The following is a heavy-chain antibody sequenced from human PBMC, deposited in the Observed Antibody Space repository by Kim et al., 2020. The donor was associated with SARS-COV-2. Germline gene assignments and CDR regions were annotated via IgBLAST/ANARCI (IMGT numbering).Heavy chain of an antibody. CDR3: ARDGAVGRMDV. Sequence: GGSLRLSCAASGFTFSTYGFYWVRQAPGKGLEWVAVIWYDGSNKYYADSVKGRFTISRDNSKNTLYLQMNSLRAEDTAVYYCARDGAVGRMDVWGQGTTVTVSS. J-gene: IGHJ6*02. V-gene: IGHV3-33*01. CDR2: IWYDGSNK. D-gene: IGHD3-16*01. CDR1: GFTFSTYG.